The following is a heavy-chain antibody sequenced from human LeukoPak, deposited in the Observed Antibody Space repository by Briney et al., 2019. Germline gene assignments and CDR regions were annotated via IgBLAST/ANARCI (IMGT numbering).Heavy chain of an antibody. J-gene: IGHJ4*02. V-gene: IGHV4-39*07. Sequence: GSLRLSCAASGFTVSSNYMSWVRQAPGKGLEWIGSIYYSGSTYYNPSLKSRVTISVDTSKNQFSLKLSSVTAADTAVYYCARAGGHDYGDYEVLYWGQGTLVTVSS. CDR2: IYYSGST. CDR3: ARAGGHDYGDYEVLY. CDR1: GFTVSSNY. D-gene: IGHD4-17*01.